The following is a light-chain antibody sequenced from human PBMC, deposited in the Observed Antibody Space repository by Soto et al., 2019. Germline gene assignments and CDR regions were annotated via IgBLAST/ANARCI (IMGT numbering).Light chain of an antibody. Sequence: EIFLIHSPSSLSLSPVETATLSRKRSQSVGSYLAWYQHKPGQAPRLLISDASNRATGIPARFSGSGSETDFTLTISSLEPEDSAVYYCQQRSNWPSLTFGGGTKVDTK. CDR2: DAS. V-gene: IGKV3-11*01. CDR1: QSVGSY. CDR3: QQRSNWPSLT. J-gene: IGKJ4*01.